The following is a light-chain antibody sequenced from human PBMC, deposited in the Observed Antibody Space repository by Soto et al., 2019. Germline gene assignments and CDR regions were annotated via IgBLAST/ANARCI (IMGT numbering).Light chain of an antibody. CDR2: DAS. V-gene: IGKV3-11*01. J-gene: IGKJ4*01. Sequence: IVLTQSPATLSLSPGERATLSCRASQRVSSYLAWYQQKPGLAPRLLIYDASNRATGIPARFSGSGSGTDFTLTITYLEPEDFAVYYYQQRSNWPLTFGGGTNVEIQ. CDR3: QQRSNWPLT. CDR1: QRVSSY.